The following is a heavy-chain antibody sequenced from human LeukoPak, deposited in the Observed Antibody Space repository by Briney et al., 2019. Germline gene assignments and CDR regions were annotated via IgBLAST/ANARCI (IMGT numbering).Heavy chain of an antibody. CDR2: IYHSGST. CDR3: ARGGYCSSTSCYPKPKFDY. J-gene: IGHJ4*02. Sequence: SETLSLTCTVSGYSITSAYYWGWIRQPPGKGLEWIGSIYHSGSTYYNPSLKSRVTISVDTSKNQFSLKLSSVTAADTAVYYCARGGYCSSTSCYPKPKFDYWGQGTLVTVSS. CDR1: GYSITSAYY. D-gene: IGHD2-2*01. V-gene: IGHV4-38-2*02.